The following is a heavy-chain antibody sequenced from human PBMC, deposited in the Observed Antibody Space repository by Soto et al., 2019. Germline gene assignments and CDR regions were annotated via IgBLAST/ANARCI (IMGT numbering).Heavy chain of an antibody. CDR2: INPSGGGT. V-gene: IGHV1-46*01. D-gene: IGHD2-21*02. J-gene: IGHJ4*02. Sequence: ASVKVSCKASGYLFTSYNIHWVRQAPGQGLEWMGTINPSGGGTTYAQKFQGRVTMTRDTSTSTVHMDLSSLRSEDTAVYYCARKAGRAYCGGDCYIFDYWGQGTLVTVSS. CDR1: GYLFTSYN. CDR3: ARKAGRAYCGGDCYIFDY.